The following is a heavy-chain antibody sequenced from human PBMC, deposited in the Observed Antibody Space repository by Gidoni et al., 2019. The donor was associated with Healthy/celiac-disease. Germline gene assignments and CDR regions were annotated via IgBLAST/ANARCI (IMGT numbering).Heavy chain of an antibody. D-gene: IGHD2-8*02. CDR3: ARSLVARSSSAFDY. V-gene: IGHV2-70*01. CDR1: GFSLSTSGMC. J-gene: IGHJ4*02. Sequence: QVTLRESGPALVKPTQTLTLTCTFSGFSLSTSGMCVSWIRQPPGKALEWLALIDWDDDKYYSTSLKTRLTISKDTSKNQVVLTMTNMDPVDTATYYCARSLVARSSSAFDYWGQGTLVTVSS. CDR2: IDWDDDK.